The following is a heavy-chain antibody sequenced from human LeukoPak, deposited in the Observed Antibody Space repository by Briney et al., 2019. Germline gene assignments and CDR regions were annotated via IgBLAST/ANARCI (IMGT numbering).Heavy chain of an antibody. V-gene: IGHV4-59*01. CDR3: ARDDYRGVTNFDP. CDR1: GFTISPYF. CDR2: ISYTGST. Sequence: PSETLSLTCTVSGFTISPYFWSWIRQPPGKGLEWIGYISYTGSTNYNPSLKSRVTISVDTSKNQFSLQLTSGTAADTAVYYCARDDYRGVTNFDPWGGGTLVTVSS. J-gene: IGHJ5*02. D-gene: IGHD3-10*01.